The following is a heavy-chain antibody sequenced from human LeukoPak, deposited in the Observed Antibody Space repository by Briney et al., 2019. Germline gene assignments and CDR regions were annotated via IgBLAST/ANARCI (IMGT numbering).Heavy chain of an antibody. J-gene: IGHJ4*02. Sequence: PGGSLRLSCVASGFTVSSDYMSWVRQAPGKGLEWVSVVYSDGNTYYADSVKGRFTISRDNAKNTLYLQMNSLRAEDTAVYYCATGGSWRGWGQGTLVTVSS. CDR2: VYSDGNT. CDR1: GFTVSSDY. V-gene: IGHV3-66*01. D-gene: IGHD1-26*01. CDR3: ATGGSWRG.